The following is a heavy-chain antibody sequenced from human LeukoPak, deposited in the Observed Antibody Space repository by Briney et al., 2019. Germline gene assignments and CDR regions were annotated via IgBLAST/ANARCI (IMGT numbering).Heavy chain of an antibody. D-gene: IGHD5-18*01. J-gene: IGHJ4*02. V-gene: IGHV4-59*11. Sequence: SETLSLTCTVSGGSMTTHHWNWIRQTPGKGLEWIGYVFDSGRTKENPSLKSRVTLSADTSKNQLSLRLSSVTAADTAVYYCATIKRGNIFGYFDFWGQGILVTVSS. CDR1: GGSMTTHH. CDR3: ATIKRGNIFGYFDF. CDR2: VFDSGRT.